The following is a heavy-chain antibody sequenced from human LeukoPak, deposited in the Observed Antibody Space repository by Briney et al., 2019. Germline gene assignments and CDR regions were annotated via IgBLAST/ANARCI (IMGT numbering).Heavy chain of an antibody. J-gene: IGHJ3*02. V-gene: IGHV1-8*01. CDR1: GYTFTSYD. CDR3: ALSLGYCTNGVCYTHAFDI. D-gene: IGHD2-8*01. Sequence: ASVKVSCKASGYTFTSYDINWVRQATGQGLEWMGWMNPNSGNTGYAQKFQGRVTITRNTSISTAYMELSSLRSEDTAVYYCALSLGYCTNGVCYTHAFDIWGQGTMVTVSS. CDR2: MNPNSGNT.